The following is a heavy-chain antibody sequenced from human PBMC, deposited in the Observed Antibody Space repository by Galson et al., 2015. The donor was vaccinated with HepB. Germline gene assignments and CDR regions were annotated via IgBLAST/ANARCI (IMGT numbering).Heavy chain of an antibody. CDR1: GFTFSSYS. CDR3: ARVPRFLKWLNGDWFDP. V-gene: IGHV3-48*03. D-gene: IGHD3-3*01. J-gene: IGHJ5*02. Sequence: SLRLSCAASGFTFSSYSMSWVRQAPGKRLEWVSYISNTASTIYYADSVKGRFTMSRDNANSSVDLQMNNLRAEDTAVYYCARVPRFLKWLNGDWFDPWGQGTLVTVSS. CDR2: ISNTASTI.